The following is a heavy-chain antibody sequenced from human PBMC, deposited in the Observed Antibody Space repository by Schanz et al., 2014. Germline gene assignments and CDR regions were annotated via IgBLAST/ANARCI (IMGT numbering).Heavy chain of an antibody. D-gene: IGHD3-16*01. Sequence: VQLVQSGAEVKRPGASVRVSCKASGYTFTSYDFNWVRQAPGQGLEWMGWINPNSGDTNYAQKFQGWVTMTRDTSISTAYMELRSLRSDDTAHYYCVRVPSRDVSFDLWGRGTLVTVSS. CDR1: GYTFTSYD. CDR2: INPNSGDT. V-gene: IGHV1-2*04. CDR3: VRVPSRDVSFDL. J-gene: IGHJ2*01.